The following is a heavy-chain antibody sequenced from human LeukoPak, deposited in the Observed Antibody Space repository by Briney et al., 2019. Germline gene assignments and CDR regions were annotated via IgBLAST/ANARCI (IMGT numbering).Heavy chain of an antibody. CDR3: ARDPNTSVWFGELSKTPLFDY. Sequence: GGSLRLSCAASGFTFSSYAMHWVRQAPGKGLEWVALISYDGNNKYYADSVKGRFTISRDNSKNTLYLQKNSLRAEDTAVYYCARDPNTSVWFGELSKTPLFDYWGQGTLVTVSS. CDR1: GFTFSSYA. D-gene: IGHD3-10*01. CDR2: ISYDGNNK. J-gene: IGHJ4*02. V-gene: IGHV3-30-3*01.